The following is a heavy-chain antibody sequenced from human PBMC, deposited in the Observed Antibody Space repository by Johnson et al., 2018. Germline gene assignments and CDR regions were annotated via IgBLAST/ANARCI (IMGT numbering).Heavy chain of an antibody. Sequence: QVQLVQSGGGVVQPGRSLRLSCAASGFTFSYYGMHWVRQAPGKGLEWVAVIWDDGSNKYYADSVKGRFTISRDNSKNTLYLQMNSLSAEDTAVYYCVRDEQQLPSYYYYGMDVWGQGTTVTVSS. CDR3: VRDEQQLPSYYYYGMDV. CDR1: GFTFSYYG. D-gene: IGHD6-13*01. CDR2: IWDDGSNK. V-gene: IGHV3-33*01. J-gene: IGHJ6*02.